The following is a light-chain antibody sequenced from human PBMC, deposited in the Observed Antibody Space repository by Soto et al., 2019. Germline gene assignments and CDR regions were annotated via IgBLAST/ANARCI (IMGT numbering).Light chain of an antibody. CDR1: SNDVGSHNL. V-gene: IGLV2-23*01. Sequence: QSALTQPASVSGSPGQSISVSCTGISNDVGSHNLVSWYQQHPGEAPKLVIYEGSKRPSGVSDRFSGSTSGNTASLTISGLQAEDEAHFYCCSYTGSSTWVFGGGTKVTVL. CDR3: CSYTGSSTWV. J-gene: IGLJ3*02. CDR2: EGS.